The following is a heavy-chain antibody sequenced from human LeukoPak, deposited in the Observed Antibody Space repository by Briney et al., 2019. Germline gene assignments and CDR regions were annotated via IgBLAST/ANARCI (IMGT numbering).Heavy chain of an antibody. D-gene: IGHD3-3*01. J-gene: IGHJ6*02. V-gene: IGHV1-46*01. CDR2: INPSGGST. CDR1: GYTFTSYY. CDR3: ASAGGTIFGVVIQDYYYYYGMDV. Sequence: ASVKVSCKASGYTFTSYYMHWVRQAPGQGLEWMGIINPSGGSTSYAQKLQGRVTMTRDTSTSTVYMELSSLRSEDTAVYYCASAGGTIFGVVIQDYYYYYGMDVWGQGTTVTVSS.